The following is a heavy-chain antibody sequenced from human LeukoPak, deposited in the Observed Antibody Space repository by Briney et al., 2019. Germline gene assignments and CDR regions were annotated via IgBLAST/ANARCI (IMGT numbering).Heavy chain of an antibody. J-gene: IGHJ4*02. Sequence: PSETLSLTCAVYGGSFSGYYWSWIRQPPGKGLEWIGEINHSGSTNYNPSLKSRATISVDTSKNQISLKLSSVTAADTAVYYCARFARWNYGFDYWGQGTLVTVSS. CDR1: GGSFSGYY. V-gene: IGHV4-34*01. CDR3: ARFARWNYGFDY. CDR2: INHSGST. D-gene: IGHD1-7*01.